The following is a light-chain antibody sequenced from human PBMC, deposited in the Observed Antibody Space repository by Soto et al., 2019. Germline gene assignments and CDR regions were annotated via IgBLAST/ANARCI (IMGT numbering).Light chain of an antibody. CDR3: QQRET. Sequence: DIQMTQSPSSLSASVGDRVTITCRASQSISSYLNWYQQKPGKAPKLLIYAASSLQSGVPSRFSGRGSGTDFTLTISSLQPEDFATYYCQQRETFGQGTKVEIK. CDR2: AAS. V-gene: IGKV1-39*01. CDR1: QSISSY. J-gene: IGKJ1*01.